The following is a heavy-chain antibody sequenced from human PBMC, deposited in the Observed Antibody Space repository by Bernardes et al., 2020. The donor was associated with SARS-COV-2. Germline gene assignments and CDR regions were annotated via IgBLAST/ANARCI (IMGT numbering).Heavy chain of an antibody. V-gene: IGHV3-7*01. CDR1: GFTFSSYW. CDR3: ASTYCGGDCPTGY. CDR2: IKQDGSEK. Sequence: GGSLRLSCAASGFTFSSYWMSWVRQAPGKGLEWVANIKQDGSEKYYVDSVKGRFTISRDNAKNSLYLQMNSLRAEDTAVYYCASTYCGGDCPTGYWGQGTLVTVSS. D-gene: IGHD2-21*02. J-gene: IGHJ4*02.